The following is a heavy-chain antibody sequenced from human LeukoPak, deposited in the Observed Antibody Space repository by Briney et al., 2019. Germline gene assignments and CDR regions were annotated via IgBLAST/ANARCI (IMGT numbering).Heavy chain of an antibody. CDR3: AKGSPDFWSGYLFDY. J-gene: IGHJ4*02. CDR1: GFTFSSYA. V-gene: IGHV3-23*01. D-gene: IGHD3-3*01. CDR2: ISGSGGST. Sequence: GGSLRLSCAASGFTFSSYAMSWVRQAPGKGLEWVSAISGSGGSTYYADSVKGRLTISRDNSKNTLYLQMNSLRAEDTAVYYCAKGSPDFWSGYLFDYWGQGTLVTVSS.